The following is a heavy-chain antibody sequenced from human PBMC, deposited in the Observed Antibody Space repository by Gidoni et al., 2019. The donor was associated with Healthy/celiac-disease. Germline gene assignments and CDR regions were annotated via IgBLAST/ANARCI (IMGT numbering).Heavy chain of an antibody. CDR1: GFTFSSYA. J-gene: IGHJ4*02. CDR3: ARDSKYCSSTSCYTANYYFDY. Sequence: QVQLVESGGGVVQPGRSLRLSCAASGFTFSSYAIHWVRQAPGKGLEWVAVISYDGSNKYYADSVKGRFTISRDNSKNTLYLQMNSLRAEDTAVYYCARDSKYCSSTSCYTANYYFDYWGQGTLVTVSS. V-gene: IGHV3-30-3*01. CDR2: ISYDGSNK. D-gene: IGHD2-2*02.